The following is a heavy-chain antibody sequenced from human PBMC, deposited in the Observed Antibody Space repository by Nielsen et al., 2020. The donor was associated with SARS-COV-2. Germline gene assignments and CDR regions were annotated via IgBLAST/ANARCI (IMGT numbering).Heavy chain of an antibody. CDR1: GFTFSSYG. V-gene: IGHV3-33*01. Sequence: GKSLKISCAASGFTFSSYGMHWVRQAPGKGLEWVAVIWYDGSNKYYADSVKGRFTISRDNSKNTLYLQMNSLRAEDTAVYYCARDNDFWSGYYLDYWGQGTLVTVSS. D-gene: IGHD3-3*01. J-gene: IGHJ4*02. CDR3: ARDNDFWSGYYLDY. CDR2: IWYDGSNK.